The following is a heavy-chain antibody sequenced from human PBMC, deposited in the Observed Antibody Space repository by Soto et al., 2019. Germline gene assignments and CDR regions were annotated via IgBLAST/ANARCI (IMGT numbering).Heavy chain of an antibody. CDR3: AREGSLGLDV. CDR2: INGDGASL. J-gene: IGHJ6*02. V-gene: IGHV3-74*03. D-gene: IGHD3-10*01. CDR1: GFIFSSFW. Sequence: EVRLEEAGGGFVQPGGSLRVSCSGSGFIFSSFWMHRVRQGPGKGLEWVSRINGDGASLAYAESVKGRFSISRDNVKNTLHLQMNSLGVDDTAVYFCAREGSLGLDVWGRGTTVTVSS.